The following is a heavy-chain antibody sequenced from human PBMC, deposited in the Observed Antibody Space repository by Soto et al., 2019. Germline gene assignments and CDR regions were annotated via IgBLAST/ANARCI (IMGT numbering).Heavy chain of an antibody. CDR1: GYTFTSYG. CDR3: ARNLVVPAAFWFDP. J-gene: IGHJ5*02. CDR2: ISAYNGNT. D-gene: IGHD2-2*01. V-gene: IGHV1-18*01. Sequence: ASVKVSCKASGYTFTSYGIIWVRQAPGQGLEWMGWISAYNGNTNYAQKLQGRVTMTTDTSTSTAYMELRSLRSDDTAVYYCARNLVVPAAFWFDPWGQGTLVTVSS.